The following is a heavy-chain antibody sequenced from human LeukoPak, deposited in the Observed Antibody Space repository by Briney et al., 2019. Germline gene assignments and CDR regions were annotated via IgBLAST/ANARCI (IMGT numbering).Heavy chain of an antibody. V-gene: IGHV4-38-2*02. CDR1: GYSISSGYY. CDR2: IYHSGST. CDR3: ASPGIAVAGTEN. Sequence: KPSETLSLTCTVSGYSISSGYYLGWIRQPPGKGLGWIGSIYHSGSTYYNPSLKSRVTISVDTSKNQFSLKLSSVTAADTAVYYCASPGIAVAGTENWGQGTLVTVSS. J-gene: IGHJ4*02. D-gene: IGHD6-19*01.